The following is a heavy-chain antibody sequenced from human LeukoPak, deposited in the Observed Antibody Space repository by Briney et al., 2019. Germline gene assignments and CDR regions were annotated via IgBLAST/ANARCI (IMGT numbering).Heavy chain of an antibody. CDR2: INHSGST. D-gene: IGHD5-12*01. J-gene: IGHJ3*02. CDR3: AREGQDVDIVATISRRLGAFDI. Sequence: PSETLSLTCAVDGGSFSGYYWTWIRQPPEKGLEWIGEINHSGSTNYNPSLNSRATISVDTYKNQCSLKLSSVTAADTAVYYCAREGQDVDIVATISRRLGAFDIWGQGTMVTVSS. CDR1: GGSFSGYY. V-gene: IGHV4-34*01.